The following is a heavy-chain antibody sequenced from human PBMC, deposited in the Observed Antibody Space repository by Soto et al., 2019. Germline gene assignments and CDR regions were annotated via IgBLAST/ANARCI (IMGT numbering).Heavy chain of an antibody. CDR3: VGTGTTDDY. Sequence: PSETLSLTCTVSGASVSSGDYYWSSIRQSPGKGLEWIGYIYYSGDSYYNPSLKGRLTISIDTSKNQFSLILNSVTVADTAIYYCVGTGTTDDYWGRETLFTVS. V-gene: IGHV4-30-4*01. CDR1: GASVSSGDYY. J-gene: IGHJ4*02. CDR2: IYYSGDS. D-gene: IGHD4-17*01.